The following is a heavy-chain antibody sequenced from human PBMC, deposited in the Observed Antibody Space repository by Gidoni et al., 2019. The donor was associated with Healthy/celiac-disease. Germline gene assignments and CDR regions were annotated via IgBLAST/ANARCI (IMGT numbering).Heavy chain of an antibody. CDR1: GFTFSSYS. V-gene: IGHV3-21*01. CDR3: ARDSAVYGDYLQNYYGMDV. D-gene: IGHD4-17*01. Sequence: EVQLVESGGGLVKPGGSLRLSCAASGFTFSSYSMNGVLQAPGKGLEWVSSISSSSSYRYDADSVKGRFTISRDNAKNSLYLQMNSLRAEDTAVYYCARDSAVYGDYLQNYYGMDVWGQGTTVTVSS. CDR2: ISSSSSYR. J-gene: IGHJ6*02.